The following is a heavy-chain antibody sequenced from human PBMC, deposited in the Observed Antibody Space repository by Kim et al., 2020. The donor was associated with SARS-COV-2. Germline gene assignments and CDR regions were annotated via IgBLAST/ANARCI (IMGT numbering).Heavy chain of an antibody. CDR3: ARDRRYYDILTGYYSGMDV. D-gene: IGHD3-9*01. V-gene: IGHV3-53*01. Sequence: GGSLRLSCAASGFTFSSNYMSWVRQAPGKGLEWVSVIYSGGSTYYADSVKGRFTISRDNSKNTLYLQMNSLRAEDTAVYYCARDRRYYDILTGYYSGMDVWGQGTTVTVSS. J-gene: IGHJ6*02. CDR2: IYSGGST. CDR1: GFTFSSNY.